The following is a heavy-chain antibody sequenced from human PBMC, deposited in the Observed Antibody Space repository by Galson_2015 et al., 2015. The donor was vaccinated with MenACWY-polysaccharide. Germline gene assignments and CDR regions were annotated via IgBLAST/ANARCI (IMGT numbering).Heavy chain of an antibody. CDR1: GFTFSNAW. CDR3: TSESVGYYDCSGDQVDC. D-gene: IGHD3-22*01. J-gene: IGHJ4*02. CDR2: IKSKTDGGRT. Sequence: SLRLSCAASGFTFSNAWMSWVRQAPGKGLEWVGRIKSKTDGGRTDYAAHVKGRFTISRDDSRNTLYLQMNSLKTEGIAVYYSTSESVGYYDCSGDQVDCWGQGTLVTVSS. V-gene: IGHV3-15*01.